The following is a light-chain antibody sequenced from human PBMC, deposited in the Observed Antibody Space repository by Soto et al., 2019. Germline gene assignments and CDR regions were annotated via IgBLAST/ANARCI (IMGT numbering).Light chain of an antibody. Sequence: VLTQPPSVSGSPGQSVTISCTGTSSDVGSYNRVSWYQQPPGTAPKLMIYEVSNRPSGVPDRFPGSKSGNTASLTISGLQAEDEADYYCSSYTSSSIYVFGTGTKVTVL. CDR1: SSDVGSYNR. CDR3: SSYTSSSIYV. CDR2: EVS. J-gene: IGLJ1*01. V-gene: IGLV2-18*02.